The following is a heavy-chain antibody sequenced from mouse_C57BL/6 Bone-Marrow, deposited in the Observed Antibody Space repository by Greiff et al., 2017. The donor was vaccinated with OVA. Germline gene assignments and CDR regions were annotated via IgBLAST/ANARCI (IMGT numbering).Heavy chain of an antibody. J-gene: IGHJ3*01. Sequence: DVQLVESEGGLVQPGSSMKLSCTASGFTFSDYYMAWVRQVPEKGLEWVANINYDGSSTYYLDSLKSRFIISRDNAKNILYLQMSRLKSEDTATYDCEREGYDPGGFAFWGQGTRVTVSA. CDR2: INYDGSST. CDR1: GFTFSDYY. CDR3: EREGYDPGGFAF. D-gene: IGHD2-14*01. V-gene: IGHV5-16*01.